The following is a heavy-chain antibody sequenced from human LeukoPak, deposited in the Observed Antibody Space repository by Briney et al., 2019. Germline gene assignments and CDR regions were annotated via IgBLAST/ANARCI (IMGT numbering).Heavy chain of an antibody. Sequence: KAGGSLRLSCAASGFTFSSYSMNWVRQAPGKGLEWVSSISSSSSYIYYADSVKGRFTISRDNAKNSLYLQMNSLRAEDTAVYYCARVGDGDHRLYYFDYWGQGTLVTVSS. D-gene: IGHD4-17*01. CDR2: ISSSSSYI. CDR1: GFTFSSYS. V-gene: IGHV3-21*01. CDR3: ARVGDGDHRLYYFDY. J-gene: IGHJ4*02.